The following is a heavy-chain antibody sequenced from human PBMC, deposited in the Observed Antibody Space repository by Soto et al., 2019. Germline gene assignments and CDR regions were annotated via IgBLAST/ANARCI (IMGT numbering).Heavy chain of an antibody. V-gene: IGHV4-38-2*01. Sequence: SETLSLTCAVSGFSISNAYYWGWIRQPPGKGLDWIGTVYDGVTSLYNPSLKSRASISVDSSKNQFSLNLTSVTAAYSAVYYCSKWFDSGGYSPPLWGQGTLVTVSS. D-gene: IGHD3-22*01. CDR3: SKWFDSGGYSPPL. CDR1: GFSISNAYY. J-gene: IGHJ4*02. CDR2: VYDGVTS.